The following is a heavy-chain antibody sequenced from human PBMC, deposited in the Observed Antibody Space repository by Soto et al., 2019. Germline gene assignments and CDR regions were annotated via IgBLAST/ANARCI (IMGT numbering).Heavy chain of an antibody. CDR2: IIPIFGTA. CDR3: ARRIAAARPYYCYYGMDV. D-gene: IGHD6-13*01. V-gene: IGHV1-69*06. J-gene: IGHJ6*02. Sequence: SVKVSCKASGGTFSSYAISWVRQAPGQGLEWMGGIIPIFGTANYAQKFQGRVTITADKSTSTAYMELSSLRSEDTAVYYCARRIAAARPYYCYYGMDVWGQGTTVTVSS. CDR1: GGTFSSYA.